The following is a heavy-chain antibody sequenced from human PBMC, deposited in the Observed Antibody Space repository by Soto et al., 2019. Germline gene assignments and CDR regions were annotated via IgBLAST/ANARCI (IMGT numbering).Heavy chain of an antibody. D-gene: IGHD3-10*01. CDR1: GFTFTSSA. V-gene: IGHV1-58*02. CDR2: IVVGSGNT. Sequence: SVKVSCKASGFTFTSSAMQWVRQARGQRLEWIGWIVVGSGNTNYAQKFQERVTITRDMSTSTAYMELSSLRSEDTAVYYCAADTYYYGSGSYTLFDYWGQGTLVTVSS. CDR3: AADTYYYGSGSYTLFDY. J-gene: IGHJ4*02.